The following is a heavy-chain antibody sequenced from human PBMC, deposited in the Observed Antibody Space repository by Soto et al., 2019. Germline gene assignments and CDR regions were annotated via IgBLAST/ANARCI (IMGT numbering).Heavy chain of an antibody. CDR2: IYWDDDK. Sequence: QITLKESGPTLVKPTQTLTLTCTFSGFSLSTSGVGVAWIRQPPGKALEWLALIYWDDDKRYRPSLESRLTIPKDPSKTPVVLTTTNMDSVDTATYYCAYLPCSGGSCYWFSFSGMDVWGQGTTVTVSS. V-gene: IGHV2-5*02. CDR1: GFSLSTSGVG. CDR3: AYLPCSGGSCYWFSFSGMDV. J-gene: IGHJ6*02. D-gene: IGHD2-15*01.